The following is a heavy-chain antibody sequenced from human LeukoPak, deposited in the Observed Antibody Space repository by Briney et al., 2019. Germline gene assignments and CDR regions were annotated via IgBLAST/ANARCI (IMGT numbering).Heavy chain of an antibody. Sequence: GGSLRLSCAASGFTFSSYWMIWVRQAPGKGLEWVANIRQDGSEKYYVASVRGRFTISRDNAKNSLYLQMNSLRREDTAVYYCARLADYDSSGYFDYWGQGTLVTVSS. D-gene: IGHD3-22*01. V-gene: IGHV3-7*01. J-gene: IGHJ4*02. CDR3: ARLADYDSSGYFDY. CDR2: IRQDGSEK. CDR1: GFTFSSYW.